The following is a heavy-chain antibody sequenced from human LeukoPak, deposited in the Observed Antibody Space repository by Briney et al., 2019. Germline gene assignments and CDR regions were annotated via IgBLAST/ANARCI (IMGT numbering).Heavy chain of an antibody. CDR2: IYYSGST. D-gene: IGHD6-6*01. CDR1: GGSISSSSYY. J-gene: IGHJ4*02. Sequence: VKPSETLSLTCTVSGGSISSSSYYWGWIRQPPGKGLEWIGSIYYSGSTYYNPSLKSRVTISVDTSKNQFSLKLSSVTAADTAVYYCARCRSQPGLVGYFDYWGQGTLVTVSS. CDR3: ARCRSQPGLVGYFDY. V-gene: IGHV4-39*01.